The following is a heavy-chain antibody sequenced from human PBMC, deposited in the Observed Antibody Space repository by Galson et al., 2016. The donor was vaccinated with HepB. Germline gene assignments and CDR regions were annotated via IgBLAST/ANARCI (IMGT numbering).Heavy chain of an antibody. CDR3: ARNRHCSGGSCYGA. CDR2: IYSGGST. D-gene: IGHD2-15*01. CDR1: GFTVSINY. V-gene: IGHV3-66*01. Sequence: SLRLSCAASGFTVSINYMRWVRQAPGKGLEWVSLIYSGGSTYYADSVKGRFTISRDSSKNTLYLQMNSLRAEDTAVYYCARNRHCSGGSCYGAWGQGTPVTVSS. J-gene: IGHJ5*02.